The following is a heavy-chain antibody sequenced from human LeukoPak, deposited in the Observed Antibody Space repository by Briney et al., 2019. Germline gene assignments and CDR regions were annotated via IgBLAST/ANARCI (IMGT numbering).Heavy chain of an antibody. CDR2: ISAYNGNT. CDR1: GYTFTSYG. V-gene: IGHV1-18*01. D-gene: IGHD6-13*01. CDR3: ARDPGYSSSWYGVGAFDI. J-gene: IGHJ3*02. Sequence: ASVKVSCKASGYTFTSYGISWVRQAPGQGLEWMGWISAYNGNTNYAQKLQGRVTITTDTSTSTAYMKLRSLRSDDTAVYYCARDPGYSSSWYGVGAFDIWGQGTMVTVSS.